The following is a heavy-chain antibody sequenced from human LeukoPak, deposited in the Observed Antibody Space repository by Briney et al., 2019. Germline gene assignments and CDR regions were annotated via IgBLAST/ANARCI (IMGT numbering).Heavy chain of an antibody. V-gene: IGHV3-21*01. J-gene: IGHJ4*02. CDR2: ISSSSSYI. Sequence: GGSLRLSCAASGFTFSSYSMNWVRQAPGKGLEWVSSISSSSSYIYYADSVKGRFTISRDNAKNTLYLQMSSLRAEDTAVYYCAKDKSSGWYGNYFDYWGQGTLVTVSS. CDR3: AKDKSSGWYGNYFDY. CDR1: GFTFSSYS. D-gene: IGHD6-19*01.